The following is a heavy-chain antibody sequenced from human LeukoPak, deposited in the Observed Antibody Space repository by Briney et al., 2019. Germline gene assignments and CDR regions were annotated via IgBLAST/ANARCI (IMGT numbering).Heavy chain of an antibody. Sequence: GASVKVSCKASGYTFTSFVISWVRQAPGQGLEWMGWISAYNGNTNYAQNLQDRVTMTTDTFTSTAYMEVRNLRSDDTAVYYCARRGSCSSSSCQPIDHWGQGTLVIVSS. CDR3: ARRGSCSSSSCQPIDH. V-gene: IGHV1-18*01. CDR2: ISAYNGNT. CDR1: GYTFTSFV. J-gene: IGHJ4*02. D-gene: IGHD2-2*01.